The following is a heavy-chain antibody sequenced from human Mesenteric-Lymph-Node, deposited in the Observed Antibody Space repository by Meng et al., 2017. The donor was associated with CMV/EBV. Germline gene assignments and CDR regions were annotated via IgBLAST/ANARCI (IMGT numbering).Heavy chain of an antibody. D-gene: IGHD2-2*01. CDR2: IHYSGST. CDR1: GGSISSYY. J-gene: IGHJ6*02. V-gene: IGHV4-59*01. CDR3: ARNTCTTSCYWDPYYYGMDV. Sequence: SETLSLTCTVSGGSISSYYWSWIRQPPGKGLEWIGYIHYSGSTNYNPSLKSRVTISVDTSKNQFSLKLSSVTAADTAMYYCARNTCTTSCYWDPYYYGMDVWGQGTTVTVSS.